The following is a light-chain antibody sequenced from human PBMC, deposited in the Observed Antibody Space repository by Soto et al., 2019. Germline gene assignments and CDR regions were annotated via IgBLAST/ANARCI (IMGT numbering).Light chain of an antibody. J-gene: IGLJ1*01. CDR2: EVS. V-gene: IGLV2-14*01. Sequence: QSALTQPASVSGSPGQSITISCTGTSSGVGDYKYVSWYQKHPGKAPKALIYEVSNRPSGVSNRFSGSNSGNTASLTISGLPDEDEADYYCSSYTTSNTIVFGPGTKLTVL. CDR1: SSGVGDYKY. CDR3: SSYTTSNTIV.